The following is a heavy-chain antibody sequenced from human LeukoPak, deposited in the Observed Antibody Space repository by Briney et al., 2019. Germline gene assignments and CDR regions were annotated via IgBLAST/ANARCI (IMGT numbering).Heavy chain of an antibody. Sequence: SETLSLTCTVSGGSISNYYWSWIRQPPGKGLEWIGHIYYSGATKYNPSLKSRITISVDTSKNQFSLMLSSVTAADTAVYYCARSGITVVRGGKYCFDYWGQGTLVTVSS. V-gene: IGHV4-59*08. CDR2: IYYSGAT. CDR1: GGSISNYY. J-gene: IGHJ4*02. CDR3: ARSGITVVRGGKYCFDY. D-gene: IGHD3-10*01.